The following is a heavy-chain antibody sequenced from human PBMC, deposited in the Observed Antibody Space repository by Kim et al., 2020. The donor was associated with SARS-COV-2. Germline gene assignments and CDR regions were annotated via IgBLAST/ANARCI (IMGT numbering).Heavy chain of an antibody. CDR3: ARETQGVILYYGMDV. V-gene: IGHV1-46*01. J-gene: IGHJ6*02. CDR2: INPSGGST. CDR1: GYTFTSYY. D-gene: IGHD3-10*01. Sequence: ASVKVSCKASGYTFTSYYMHWVRQAPGQGLEWMGIINPSGGSTSYAQKFQGRVTMTRDTSTSTVYMELSSLRSEDTAVYYCARETQGVILYYGMDVWGQGTTVTVSS.